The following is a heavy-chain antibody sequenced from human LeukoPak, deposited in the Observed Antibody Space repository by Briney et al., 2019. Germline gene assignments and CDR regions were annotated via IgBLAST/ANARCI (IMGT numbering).Heavy chain of an antibody. CDR3: ALLWFGELLP. CDR1: GFTFSSYS. V-gene: IGHV3-21*01. CDR2: ISSSSSYI. Sequence: GGSLRLSCAASGFTFSSYSMNWVRRAPGKGLEWVSSISSSSSYIYYADSVKGRFTISRDNAKNSLYLQMNSLRAEDTAVYYCALLWFGELLPWGQGTLVTVSS. D-gene: IGHD3-10*01. J-gene: IGHJ5*02.